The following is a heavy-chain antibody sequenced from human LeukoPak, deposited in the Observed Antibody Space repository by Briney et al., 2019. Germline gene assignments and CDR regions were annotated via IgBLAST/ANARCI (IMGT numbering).Heavy chain of an antibody. V-gene: IGHV3-23*01. CDR3: AKAEGSGNQPFDY. D-gene: IGHD3-10*01. J-gene: IGHJ4*02. CDR2: ISGGGGTT. CDR1: GFTFSSYA. Sequence: GGSLRLSCAASGFTFSSYAMNWVRQAPGKGLECVSFISGGGGTTYYADSVKGRFTITRDNSKNTLYLQVNSLRTDDTAVYYCAKAEGSGNQPFDYWGQGTLVTVSS.